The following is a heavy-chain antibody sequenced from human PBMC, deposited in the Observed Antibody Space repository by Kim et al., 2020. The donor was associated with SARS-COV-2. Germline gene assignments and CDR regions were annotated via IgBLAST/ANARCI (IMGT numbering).Heavy chain of an antibody. CDR3: ASVRPGAPGLSAY. CDR2: IYYTGST. V-gene: IGHV4-59*13. CDR1: GGSISGYL. D-gene: IGHD2-2*01. J-gene: IGHJ4*02. Sequence: SETLSLTCTVSGGSISGYLWTWIRQPPGKGLQWIGYIYYTGSTTYNPSLKSRVCISADTSREQFSLKLSSVTAADTAVYYCASVRPGAPGLSAYWGQGT.